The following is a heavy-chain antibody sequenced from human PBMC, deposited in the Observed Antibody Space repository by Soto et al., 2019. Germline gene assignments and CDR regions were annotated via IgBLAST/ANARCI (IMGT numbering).Heavy chain of an antibody. D-gene: IGHD3-9*01. Sequence: QVQLVQSGAEVKKPGASVKVSCKASGYTFTSYGISWVRQAPGQGLEWMGWISAYNGNTNYAQKRQGRVTMTTDTAESTADMELRSLISGDTAVYYCARDVDYDMLTGYVNPPWYWGQGALVTVSS. V-gene: IGHV1-18*01. CDR1: GYTFTSYG. CDR3: ARDVDYDMLTGYVNPPWY. J-gene: IGHJ4*02. CDR2: ISAYNGNT.